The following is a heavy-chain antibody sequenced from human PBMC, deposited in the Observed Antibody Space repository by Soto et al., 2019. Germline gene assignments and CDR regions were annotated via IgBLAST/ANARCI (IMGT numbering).Heavy chain of an antibody. CDR3: ASSVVRGVTKTYYYYYYGMDV. CDR2: INPNSGGT. V-gene: IGHV1-2*02. J-gene: IGHJ6*02. CDR1: GYTFTGYY. D-gene: IGHD3-10*01. Sequence: ASVKVSCKASGYTFTGYYMHWVRQAPGQGXEWMGWINPNSGGTNYAQKFQGRVTMTRDTSISTAYMELSRLRSDDTAVYYCASSVVRGVTKTYYYYYYGMDVWGQGTTVTVSS.